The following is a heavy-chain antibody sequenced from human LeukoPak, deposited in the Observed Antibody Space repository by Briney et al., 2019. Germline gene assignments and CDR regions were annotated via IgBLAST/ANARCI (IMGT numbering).Heavy chain of an antibody. D-gene: IGHD1-26*01. CDR1: GYTFTGYY. CDR2: ISAYNGNT. V-gene: IGHV1-18*04. CDR3: ARAYTVVGAAGDY. J-gene: IGHJ4*02. Sequence: VASVKVSCKASGYTFTGYYMHWVRQAPGQGLEWMGWISAYNGNTNYAQKLQGRVTMTTDTSTSTAYMELRSLRSDDTAVYYCARAYTVVGAAGDYWGQGTLVTVSS.